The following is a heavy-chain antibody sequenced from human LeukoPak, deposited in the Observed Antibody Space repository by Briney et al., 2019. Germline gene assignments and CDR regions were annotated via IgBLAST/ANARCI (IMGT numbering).Heavy chain of an antibody. Sequence: GGSLRLSCAASGFTFSTYWMHWVRQAPGKGLVWVSLINSDESTTSYAGSVKGRFTISRDNAKNTLYLQMNSLRAEDTAIYYCAKVHYDSSGPFVEYYYYGMDVWGQGTTVTVSS. V-gene: IGHV3-74*01. CDR3: AKVHYDSSGPFVEYYYYGMDV. CDR2: INSDESTT. D-gene: IGHD3-22*01. J-gene: IGHJ6*02. CDR1: GFTFSTYW.